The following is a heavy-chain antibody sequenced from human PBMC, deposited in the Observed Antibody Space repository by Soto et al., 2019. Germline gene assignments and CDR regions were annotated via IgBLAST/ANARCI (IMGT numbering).Heavy chain of an antibody. Sequence: GGSLRLSCAASGFTVSSNYMSWVRQAPGKGLEWVSVIYSGGSTYYADSVKGRFTISRDNSKNTLYLQMNSLRAEDTAVYYCARFGRAYVSSGYYSVYYGMDFWGQGTTVTGSS. CDR1: GFTVSSNY. CDR2: IYSGGST. CDR3: ARFGRAYVSSGYYSVYYGMDF. D-gene: IGHD3-22*01. J-gene: IGHJ6*02. V-gene: IGHV3-53*01.